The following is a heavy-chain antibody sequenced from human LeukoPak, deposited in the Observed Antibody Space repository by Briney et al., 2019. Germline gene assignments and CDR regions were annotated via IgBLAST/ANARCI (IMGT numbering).Heavy chain of an antibody. J-gene: IGHJ3*02. Sequence: GESLKISCKGSGYSFTSYWIAWVRQMPGKGLEWMGIIYPGDSDTRYSPSFQGQVTISADKSISTAYLQWSSLKASDTAMYYCARQGGYCGGDCYYAFDIWGQGTMVTVSS. CDR3: ARQGGYCGGDCYYAFDI. D-gene: IGHD2-21*02. CDR2: IYPGDSDT. CDR1: GYSFTSYW. V-gene: IGHV5-51*01.